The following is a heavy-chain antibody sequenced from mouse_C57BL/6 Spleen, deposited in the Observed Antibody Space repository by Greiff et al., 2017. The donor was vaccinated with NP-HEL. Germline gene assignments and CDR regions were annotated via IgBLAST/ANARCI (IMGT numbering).Heavy chain of an antibody. CDR3: TRAAYYSNYPWFAY. CDR1: GFTFSSYA. Sequence: EVQGVESGEGLVKPRGSLKLSCAASGFTFSSYAMSWVRQTPEKRLEWVAYISSGGDYIYYADTVKGRFTISRDNARNTLYLQMSSLKSEDTAMYYCTRAAYYSNYPWFAYWGQGTLVTVSA. D-gene: IGHD2-5*01. CDR2: ISSGGDYI. V-gene: IGHV5-9-1*02. J-gene: IGHJ3*01.